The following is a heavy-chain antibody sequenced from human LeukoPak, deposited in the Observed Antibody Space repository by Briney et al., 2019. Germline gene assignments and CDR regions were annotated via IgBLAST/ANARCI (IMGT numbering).Heavy chain of an antibody. CDR2: IYHSGST. CDR3: ARADSGYSYGFDY. J-gene: IGHJ4*02. CDR1: GGSISSSNW. Sequence: SGTLSLTCAVSGGSISSSNWWSWVRQPPGKGLEWIGEIYHSGSTNYNPSLKSRVTISVDKSKNQFSLKLSSVTAADTAVYYCARADSGYSYGFDYWGQGTLVTVSS. D-gene: IGHD5-18*01. V-gene: IGHV4-4*02.